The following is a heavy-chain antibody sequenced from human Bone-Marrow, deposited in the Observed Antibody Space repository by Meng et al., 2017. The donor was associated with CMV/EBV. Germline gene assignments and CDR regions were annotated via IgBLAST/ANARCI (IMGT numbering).Heavy chain of an antibody. CDR1: GASLSGYY. V-gene: IGHV4-34*01. CDR2: SSHSGAT. J-gene: IGHJ4*02. CDR3: ARHVAAAGNFDY. Sequence: SETLSLTCALYGASLSGYYWGWIRHSPGKGLEWIGESSHSGATNYNPSLKSRVTISLDKSKNQFSLRLTSVTVADTAVYYCARHVAAAGNFDYWGQGTLVTVSS. D-gene: IGHD6-13*01.